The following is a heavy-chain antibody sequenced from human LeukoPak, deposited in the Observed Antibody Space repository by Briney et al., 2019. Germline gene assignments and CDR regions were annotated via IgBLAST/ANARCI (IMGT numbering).Heavy chain of an antibody. D-gene: IGHD4-17*01. CDR3: AGDNYGRLDY. J-gene: IGHJ4*02. CDR2: IDPNSGGT. V-gene: IGHV1-2*02. CDR1: GYAFSALY. Sequence: GASVKVSCKPSGYAFSALYIHWVRQAPGQGLEWMGWIDPNSGGTISAQKFQGRVTMTKDTSISTVSMELNRLKSDDTAVYYCAGDNYGRLDYWGQGTLVTVSS.